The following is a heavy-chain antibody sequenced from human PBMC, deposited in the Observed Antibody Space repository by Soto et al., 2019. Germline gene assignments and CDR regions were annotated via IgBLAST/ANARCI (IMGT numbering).Heavy chain of an antibody. J-gene: IGHJ4*02. D-gene: IGHD2-8*01. CDR2: ISSSGNT. CDR1: DGSISNFY. Sequence: PSETLSLTCTFSDGSISNFYWSWIRQPPGKGLEWIGYISSSGNTNYNPSLKSRVSISVDTSKTQFSLNLTSVTAADTAVYYCARAPMVLTRSYFDSWGQGTPVTVS. CDR3: ARAPMVLTRSYFDS. V-gene: IGHV4-59*01.